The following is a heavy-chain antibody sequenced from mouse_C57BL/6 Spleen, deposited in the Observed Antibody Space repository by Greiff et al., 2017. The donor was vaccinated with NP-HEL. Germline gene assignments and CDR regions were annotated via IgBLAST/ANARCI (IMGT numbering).Heavy chain of an antibody. V-gene: IGHV5-17*01. Sequence: EVMLVGSGGGLVKPGGSLKLSCAASGFTFSDYGMHWVRQAPEKGLEWVAYISSGSSTIYYADTVKGRFTISRDNAKNTLFLQMTSLRSEDTAMYYCATYYYGSSYFDYWGQGTTLTVSS. CDR2: ISSGSSTI. D-gene: IGHD1-1*01. J-gene: IGHJ2*01. CDR1: GFTFSDYG. CDR3: ATYYYGSSYFDY.